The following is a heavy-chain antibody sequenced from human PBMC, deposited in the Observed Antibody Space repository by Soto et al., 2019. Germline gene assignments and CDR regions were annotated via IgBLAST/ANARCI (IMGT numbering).Heavy chain of an antibody. CDR2: LDWDDDK. Sequence: SAPTLLNPTQTLTLTSTFTGFSLSTGGMCVSWIRQPPGKALEWLAFLDWDDDKYYSTSLKTRLTISKDTSKNQEVLTMPNMDPVDQATYYCARILNKGYDFWSGYYLGAFDIWGQGTMVTVSS. V-gene: IGHV2-70*01. D-gene: IGHD3-3*01. CDR3: ARILNKGYDFWSGYYLGAFDI. CDR1: GFSLSTGGMC. J-gene: IGHJ3*02.